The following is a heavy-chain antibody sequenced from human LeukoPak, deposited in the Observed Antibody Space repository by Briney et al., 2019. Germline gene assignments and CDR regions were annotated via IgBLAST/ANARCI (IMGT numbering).Heavy chain of an antibody. J-gene: IGHJ4*02. Sequence: ASVKLSCKASGYTFNNFYMHWMRQAHRQGLEWLALINPSGGRTEYAQKFQGRVTVTRDTSTNTVYMELSSLRSEDTALYYCARAHGGSYPGYWGQGTLVTVSS. D-gene: IGHD1-26*01. CDR2: INPSGGRT. V-gene: IGHV1-46*02. CDR3: ARAHGGSYPGY. CDR1: GYTFNNFY.